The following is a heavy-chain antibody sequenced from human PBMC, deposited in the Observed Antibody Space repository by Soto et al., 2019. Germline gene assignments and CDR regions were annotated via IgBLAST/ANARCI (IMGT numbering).Heavy chain of an antibody. CDR1: GGSVSSGSYY. CDR3: ARGYSSSWCDY. D-gene: IGHD6-13*01. J-gene: IGHJ4*02. Sequence: SETLPLTCTVSGGSVSSGSYYWSWIRQPPGKGLEWIGYIYYSGSTNYNPSLKSRVTISVDTSKNQFSLKLSSVTAADTAVYYCARGYSSSWCDYWGQGTLVTVSS. V-gene: IGHV4-61*01. CDR2: IYYSGST.